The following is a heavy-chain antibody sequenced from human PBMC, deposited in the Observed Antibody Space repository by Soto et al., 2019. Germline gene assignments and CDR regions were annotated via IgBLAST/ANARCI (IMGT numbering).Heavy chain of an antibody. D-gene: IGHD3-10*01. CDR3: ARQSLVSLWFAEFSP. J-gene: IGHJ5*02. CDR2: IFYSGTT. Sequence: SETLSLTCTVSGGSISSNNYYWGWIRQPPGKGLEWIGSIFYSGTTYYNPSLKSRVTISGDRSRNQFSLKLTAVTAADTALYYCARQSLVSLWFAEFSPWGQGTLVTVS. V-gene: IGHV4-39*01. CDR1: GGSISSNNYY.